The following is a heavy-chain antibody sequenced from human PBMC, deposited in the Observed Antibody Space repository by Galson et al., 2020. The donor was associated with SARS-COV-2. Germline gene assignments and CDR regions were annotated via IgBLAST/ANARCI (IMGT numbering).Heavy chain of an antibody. D-gene: IGHD3-10*02. CDR3: ARESVRGDFDY. V-gene: IGHV4-61*02. CDR2: IYTSGST. J-gene: IGHJ4*02. Sequence: SETLSLTCTVSGGSISSGSYYWSWIRQPAGKGLEWIGRIYTSGSTNYNPSLKSRVTISVDTSKNQFSLKLSSVTAADTAVYYCARESVRGDFDYWGQGTLVTVSS. CDR1: GGSISSGSYY.